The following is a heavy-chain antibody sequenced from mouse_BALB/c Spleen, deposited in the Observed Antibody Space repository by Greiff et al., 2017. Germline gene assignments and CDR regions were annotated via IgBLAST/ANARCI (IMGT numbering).Heavy chain of an antibody. V-gene: IGHV5-6*01. Sequence: VQLKESGGDLVKPGGSLKLSCAASGFTFSSYGMSWVRQTPDKRLEWVATISSGGSYTYYPDSVKGRFTISRDNAKNTLYLQMSSLKSEDTAMYCCARRGTTANYLDYWGQGTTLTVSS. D-gene: IGHD1-2*01. CDR3: ARRGTTANYLDY. J-gene: IGHJ2*01. CDR1: GFTFSSYG. CDR2: ISSGGSYT.